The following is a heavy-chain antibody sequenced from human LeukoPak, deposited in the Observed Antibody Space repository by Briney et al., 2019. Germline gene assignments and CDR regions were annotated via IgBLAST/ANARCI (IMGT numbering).Heavy chain of an antibody. Sequence: SETLSLTCTVSGGSISSSSYYWGWIRQPPGKGLEWIGSIYYSGSTYYNPSLKSRVTISVDTSKNQFSLKLSSVTAADTAVYYCARVFRAAAVDYWGQGTLVTVSS. D-gene: IGHD6-13*01. V-gene: IGHV4-39*07. CDR3: ARVFRAAAVDY. J-gene: IGHJ4*02. CDR1: GGSISSSSYY. CDR2: IYYSGST.